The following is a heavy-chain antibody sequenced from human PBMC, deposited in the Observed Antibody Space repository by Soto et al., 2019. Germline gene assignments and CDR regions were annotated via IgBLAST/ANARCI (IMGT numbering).Heavy chain of an antibody. CDR2: ISWNSGSI. D-gene: IGHD3-16*01. CDR1: GFTFDDYA. Sequence: GGSLRLSCAASGFTFDDYAMHWVRQAPGKGLEWDSGISWNSGSIGYADSVKGRFTISRDNAKNSLFLQMNSLRAEDTALYYCAKSPMGVRSFDYWGQGTLVTVSS. V-gene: IGHV3-9*01. CDR3: AKSPMGVRSFDY. J-gene: IGHJ4*03.